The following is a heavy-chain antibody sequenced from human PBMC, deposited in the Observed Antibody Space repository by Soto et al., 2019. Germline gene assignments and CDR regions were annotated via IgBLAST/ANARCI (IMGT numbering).Heavy chain of an antibody. Sequence: GASVKVSCKASGYTFTSYGISWVRQAPGQGLEWMGWISAYNGNTNYAQKLQGRVTMTTDASTSTAYMELRSLRSDDTAVYYCARDLTAGWSNWFDPWGQGTLVTVSS. V-gene: IGHV1-18*01. CDR2: ISAYNGNT. CDR3: ARDLTAGWSNWFDP. D-gene: IGHD2-15*01. CDR1: GYTFTSYG. J-gene: IGHJ5*02.